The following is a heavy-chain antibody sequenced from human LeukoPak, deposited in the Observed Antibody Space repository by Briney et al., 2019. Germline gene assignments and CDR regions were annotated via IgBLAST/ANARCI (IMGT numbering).Heavy chain of an antibody. D-gene: IGHD6-19*01. CDR3: ARPLAVAGTKRYYYGMDV. J-gene: IGHJ6*02. V-gene: IGHV5-10-1*01. Sequence: GESLRISCKGSGYSFTSYWISWARQMPGKGLEWMGRIDPSDSYTNYSPSSQGHVTISADKSISTAYLQWSSLKASDTAMYYCARPLAVAGTKRYYYGMDVWGQGTTVTVSS. CDR2: IDPSDSYT. CDR1: GYSFTSYW.